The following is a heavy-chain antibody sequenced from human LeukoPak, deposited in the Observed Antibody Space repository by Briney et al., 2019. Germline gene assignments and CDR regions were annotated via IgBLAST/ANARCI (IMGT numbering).Heavy chain of an antibody. J-gene: IGHJ3*02. V-gene: IGHV3-21*01. CDR1: GFTFSSYS. CDR2: ISSSSSSYI. CDR3: ASPSPYYYDSSGYYHDAFDI. D-gene: IGHD3-22*01. Sequence: GGSLRLSCAASGFTFSSYSMNWVRQAPGKGLEWVSSISSSSSSYIYYADSVKGRFTISRDNAKNSLYLQMNSLRAEDTAVYYCASPSPYYYDSSGYYHDAFDIWGQGTMVTVSS.